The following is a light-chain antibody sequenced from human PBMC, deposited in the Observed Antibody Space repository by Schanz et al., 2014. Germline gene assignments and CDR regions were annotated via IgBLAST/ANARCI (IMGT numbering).Light chain of an antibody. CDR1: SSDIGRNY. V-gene: IGLV1-47*01. CDR3: AAWDDGLKGVV. J-gene: IGLJ2*01. Sequence: QSVLTQPPSASGTPGQTVTISCSGSSSDIGRNYVFWFQQLPGRAPKRLIYRDNQRSSGISDRLSASKSGTSASLAISGLRSEDEADYYCAAWDDGLKGVVFGGGTKLTVL. CDR2: RDN.